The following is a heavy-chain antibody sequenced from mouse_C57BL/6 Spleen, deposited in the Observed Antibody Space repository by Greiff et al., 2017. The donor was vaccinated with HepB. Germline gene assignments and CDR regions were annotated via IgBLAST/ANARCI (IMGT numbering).Heavy chain of an antibody. CDR1: GYTFTSYW. Sequence: VQLQQSGTELVKPGASVKLSCKASGYTFTSYWMHWVKQRPGQGLEWIGNINPSNGGTNYNEKFKSKATLTVDISSSTAYMQLSSLTSEDSAVYYCAREDYDDCDERFAYWGQGTLVTVSA. J-gene: IGHJ3*01. V-gene: IGHV1-53*01. CDR2: INPSNGGT. D-gene: IGHD2-4*01. CDR3: AREDYDDCDERFAY.